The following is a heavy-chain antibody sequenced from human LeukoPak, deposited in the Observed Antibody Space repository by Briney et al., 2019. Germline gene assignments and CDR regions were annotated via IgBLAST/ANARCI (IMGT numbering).Heavy chain of an antibody. V-gene: IGHV1-58*02. CDR1: GFTFTSSA. CDR3: AALSSLTYYYGMDV. CDR2: IVVGSGNT. J-gene: IGHJ6*02. Sequence: TSVKVSCKASGFTFTSSAMQWVRQARGQRLEWIGWIVVGSGNTNYAQKFQERVTITRDMSTSKAYMELSSLRSEDTAVYYCAALSSLTYYYGMDVWGQGTTVTVSS. D-gene: IGHD3-10*01.